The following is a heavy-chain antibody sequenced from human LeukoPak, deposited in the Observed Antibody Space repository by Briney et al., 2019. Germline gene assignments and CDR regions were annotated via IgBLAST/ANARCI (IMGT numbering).Heavy chain of an antibody. D-gene: IGHD2-15*01. CDR3: ARERYSEKNYYYYGMDV. J-gene: IGHJ6*02. CDR1: GFTFSSYS. CDR2: ISSSSSYI. Sequence: PGGSLRLSCAASGFTFSSYSMNWVRRAPGKGLEWVSFISSSSSYIYYADSVKGRFTISRDNAKNSLYLQMNSLRAEDTAVYYCARERYSEKNYYYYGMDVWGQGTTVTVSS. V-gene: IGHV3-21*01.